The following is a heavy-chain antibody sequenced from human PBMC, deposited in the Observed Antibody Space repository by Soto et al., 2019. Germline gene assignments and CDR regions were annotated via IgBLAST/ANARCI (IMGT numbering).Heavy chain of an antibody. CDR1: GFTFSSYA. Sequence: GSLRLACAASGFTFSSYAMSWVLQAPGKGLEWVSTISISGGSTYSADSVKGRFTISRDNSMNTLYLQMNGLRAEDTAVYFCAKDSYGDYAFDYWGQGTLVTVSS. J-gene: IGHJ4*02. CDR3: AKDSYGDYAFDY. V-gene: IGHV3-23*01. D-gene: IGHD4-17*01. CDR2: ISISGGST.